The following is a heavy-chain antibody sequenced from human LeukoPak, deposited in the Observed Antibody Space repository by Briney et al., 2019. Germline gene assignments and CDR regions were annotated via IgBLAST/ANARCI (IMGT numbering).Heavy chain of an antibody. Sequence: HPGGSLRLPCAASGFTFSNYWMYWVRQAPGKGLVWVSQIKSDGNITNYADSVKGRFTISRDNAKNTLFLQMNSLRAEDTAVYYCGRSGDFWSGSGVAYWGQGTLVTVSS. CDR2: IKSDGNIT. CDR1: GFTFSNYW. J-gene: IGHJ4*02. V-gene: IGHV3-74*01. CDR3: GRSGDFWSGSGVAY. D-gene: IGHD3-3*01.